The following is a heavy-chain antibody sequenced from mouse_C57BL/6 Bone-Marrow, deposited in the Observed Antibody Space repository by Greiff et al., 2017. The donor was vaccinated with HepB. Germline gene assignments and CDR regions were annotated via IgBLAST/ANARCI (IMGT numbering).Heavy chain of an antibody. CDR3: ARWEKAQAWFAY. Sequence: QVQLQQSGAELARPGASVKMSCKASGYTFTSYTMHWVKQRPGQGLEWIGYINPSSGYTKYNQKFKDKATLTADKSSSTAYMQLSSLTSEDSAVYYCARWEKAQAWFAYGGRGTLVTVSA. J-gene: IGHJ3*01. CDR1: GYTFTSYT. CDR2: INPSSGYT. V-gene: IGHV1-4*01. D-gene: IGHD3-2*02.